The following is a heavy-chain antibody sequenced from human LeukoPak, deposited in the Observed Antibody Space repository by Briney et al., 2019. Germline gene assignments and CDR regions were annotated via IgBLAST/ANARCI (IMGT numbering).Heavy chain of an antibody. D-gene: IGHD5-12*01. V-gene: IGHV3-23*01. Sequence: GGSLRLSCAASGFTFSSYAMSWVRQAPGKGLEWVSAISGSGGSTYYADSVKGRFTISRDNSKNTLYLQMNSLRAEDTAVYCCAFSLGWLPGPFDYWGQGTLVTVSS. CDR1: GFTFSSYA. J-gene: IGHJ4*02. CDR3: AFSLGWLPGPFDY. CDR2: ISGSGGST.